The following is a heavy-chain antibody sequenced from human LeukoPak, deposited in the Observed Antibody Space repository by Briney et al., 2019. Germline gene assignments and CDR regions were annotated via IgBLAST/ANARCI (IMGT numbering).Heavy chain of an antibody. J-gene: IGHJ5*02. CDR3: AKRPSSYGSSTPNWFDP. CDR2: IKSKTDGGTT. D-gene: IGHD3-16*02. Sequence: GSLRLSCAASGFTFSNAWMSWVRQAPGKGLEWVGRIKSKTDGGTTDYAAPVKGRFTISRDNSKNTLSLQMHSLRAEDTAVYYCAKRPSSYGSSTPNWFDPWGQGTLVTVSS. CDR1: GFTFSNAW. V-gene: IGHV3-15*01.